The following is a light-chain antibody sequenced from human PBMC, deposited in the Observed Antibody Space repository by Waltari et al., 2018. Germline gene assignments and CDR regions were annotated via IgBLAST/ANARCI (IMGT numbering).Light chain of an antibody. CDR3: QMYVRLPAT. CDR1: QSVGRS. V-gene: IGKV3-20*01. CDR2: DAS. Sequence: EIVLTQSPGTLSLSPGERATLSCRASQSVGRSLCWYQQQHRQAPRLLIYDASTRATGIPDRFSGGGSGTDFSLTISRLEPEDFAVYYCQMYVRLPATFGQGTKVEI. J-gene: IGKJ1*01.